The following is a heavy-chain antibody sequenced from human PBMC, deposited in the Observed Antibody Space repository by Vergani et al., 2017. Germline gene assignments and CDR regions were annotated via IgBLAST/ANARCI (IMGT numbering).Heavy chain of an antibody. D-gene: IGHD4-17*01. CDR1: GGSISSSSYY. V-gene: IGHV4-61*02. CDR2: IYTSGST. CDR3: ARDGVDYGDYVSR. Sequence: QLQLQESGPGLVKPSETLSLTCTVSGGSISSSSYYWGWIRQPAGKGLEWIGRIYTSGSTNYNPSLKSRVTISVDTSKNQFSLKLSSVTAADTAVYYCARDGVDYGDYVSRWGQGTLVTVSS. J-gene: IGHJ4*02.